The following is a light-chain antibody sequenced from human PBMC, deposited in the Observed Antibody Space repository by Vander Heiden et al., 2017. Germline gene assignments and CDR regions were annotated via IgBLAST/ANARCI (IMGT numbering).Light chain of an antibody. CDR2: DVT. CDR1: SSDFGAYDY. CDR3: CSYAGSYTWV. V-gene: IGLV2-11*01. J-gene: IGLJ3*02. Sequence: HSALTQPRPVSGSPGQSVTISCSGTSSDFGAYDYVSWYQQHPGNAPKLLIYDVTKWPSGVPDRFSGSKSGNTATLTISGLLTEDEADYYCCSYAGSYTWVFGGGTKVTVL.